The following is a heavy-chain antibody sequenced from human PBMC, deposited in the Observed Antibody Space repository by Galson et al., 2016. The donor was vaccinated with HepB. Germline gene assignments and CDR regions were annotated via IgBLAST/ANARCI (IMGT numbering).Heavy chain of an antibody. J-gene: IGHJ5*02. D-gene: IGHD6-13*01. CDR1: GFSLSASGVG. V-gene: IGHV2-5*02. CDR2: IYWDDDQ. Sequence: PALVKPTQTLTLTCTVSGFSLSASGVGVGWIRQPPGAALEWLALIYWDDDQWYSPSLRSRLTVTKDSSKNQVVFTMTNMDPVDTATYYCAHTILAATDNNCSEPWGQGTLVIVSS. CDR3: AHTILAATDNNCSEP.